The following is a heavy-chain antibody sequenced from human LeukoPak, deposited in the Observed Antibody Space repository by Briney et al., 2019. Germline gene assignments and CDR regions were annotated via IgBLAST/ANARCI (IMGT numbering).Heavy chain of an antibody. J-gene: IGHJ4*02. CDR3: ATDLAVAGKKNEVYDY. V-gene: IGHV3-11*01. D-gene: IGHD6-19*01. CDR2: ISSSGSTI. Sequence: GGSLRLSCAASGFTFSDYYMSWIRQAPGKGLEWVSYISSSGSTIYYADSVKGRFTISRDNAKNSLYLQMNSLRAEDTAVYYCATDLAVAGKKNEVYDYWGQGTLVTVSS. CDR1: GFTFSDYY.